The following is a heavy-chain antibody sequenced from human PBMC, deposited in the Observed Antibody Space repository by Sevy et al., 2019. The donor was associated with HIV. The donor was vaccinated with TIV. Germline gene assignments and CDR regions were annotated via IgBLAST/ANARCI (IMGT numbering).Heavy chain of an antibody. V-gene: IGHV4-31*03. J-gene: IGHJ5*02. CDR1: GASMRSGTYY. D-gene: IGHD5-12*01. CDR2: SYYTGST. CDR3: ARGRLIVARERWFDP. Sequence: SETLSLTCTVSGASMRSGTYYWSWIRQHPGKGLEWIGYSYYTGSTYYNPSLKSRVIISLDASKNQFSLKLSSVTAADTAVYYCARGRLIVARERWFDPWGQGTLVTVSS.